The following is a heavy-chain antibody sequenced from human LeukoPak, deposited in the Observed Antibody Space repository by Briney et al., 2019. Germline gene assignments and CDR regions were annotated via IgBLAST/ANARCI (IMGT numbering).Heavy chain of an antibody. CDR3: ARGPGDFDASDI. V-gene: IGHV3-30-3*01. CDR2: ISYDGSNK. J-gene: IGHJ3*02. Sequence: GRSLRLSCAASGFTFSSYAMHWVRQAPGKGLEWVAVISYDGSNKYYADSVKGRFTISRDNSKNTLYLQMNSLRVEDTAVYYCARGPGDFDASDIWGQGTMVTVSS. CDR1: GFTFSSYA. D-gene: IGHD1-14*01.